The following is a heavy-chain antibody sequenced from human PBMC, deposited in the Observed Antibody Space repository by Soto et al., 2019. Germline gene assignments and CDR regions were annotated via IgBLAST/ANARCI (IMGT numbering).Heavy chain of an antibody. J-gene: IGHJ5*02. Sequence: QVQLQESGPGLVKPSQTLSLTCTVSGGSISSGGYYWSWIRQHPGKGLEWIGYIYYSGSTYYNPSLKSRVTISVDTSKNQFSLKLSSVTAADTAVYYCARVRDCSGGSCYYENYNWFDPWGQGTLVTVSS. CDR1: GGSISSGGYY. V-gene: IGHV4-31*03. CDR3: ARVRDCSGGSCYYENYNWFDP. CDR2: IYYSGST. D-gene: IGHD2-15*01.